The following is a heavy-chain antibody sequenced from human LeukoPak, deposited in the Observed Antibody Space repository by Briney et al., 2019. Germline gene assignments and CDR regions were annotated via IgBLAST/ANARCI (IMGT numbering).Heavy chain of an antibody. Sequence: SETLSLTCTVSGDSISTYYWSWIRQPPGKGLEWIGYIYYSGSTYYNPSLKSRVTISVDTSKNQFSLKLSSVTAADTAVYYCARSPGEFGELAYFDYWGQGTLVTVSS. V-gene: IGHV4-59*12. D-gene: IGHD3-10*01. J-gene: IGHJ4*02. CDR1: GDSISTYY. CDR3: ARSPGEFGELAYFDY. CDR2: IYYSGST.